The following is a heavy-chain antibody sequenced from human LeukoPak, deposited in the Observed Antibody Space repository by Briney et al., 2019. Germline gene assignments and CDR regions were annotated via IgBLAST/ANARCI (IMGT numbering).Heavy chain of an antibody. CDR2: ITSGGFNT. J-gene: IGHJ4*02. CDR3: AKDWGAHYLEY. D-gene: IGHD1-26*01. V-gene: IGHV3-23*01. Sequence: GGSLRLSCAASGFTFSNSAMTWVRQAPGKGLEWVSSITSGGFNTYYADSVNGRFTISRDNSKNTLYLQMNNLKAGDTALYYCAKDWGAHYLEYWGQGTLVTVSA. CDR1: GFTFSNSA.